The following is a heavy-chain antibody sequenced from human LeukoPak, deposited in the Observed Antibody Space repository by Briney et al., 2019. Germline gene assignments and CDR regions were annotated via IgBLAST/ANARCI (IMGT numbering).Heavy chain of an antibody. CDR1: GFIFSSYE. CDR2: ISSSGSTV. Sequence: PGGSLRLSCAVSGFIFSSYEMNWVRQAPGKGLEWVSYISSSGSTVYYADSVKGRFTISRDNAKNSLFLQTNSLRAEDTAVYYCARLGVTRPGYWGQGTLVTVSS. CDR3: ARLGVTRPGY. J-gene: IGHJ4*02. D-gene: IGHD3-3*01. V-gene: IGHV3-48*03.